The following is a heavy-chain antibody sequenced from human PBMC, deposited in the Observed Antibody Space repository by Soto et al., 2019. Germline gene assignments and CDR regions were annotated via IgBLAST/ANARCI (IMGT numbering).Heavy chain of an antibody. CDR3: TRSITGYSYADT. Sequence: EVQLMESGGGLVQPGGSLRLSCAASGFTFTSYWMHWVRQAPGKGLVWVSRINSDGSSTVYVDSVKGRFTISRDNAKNTLYLQMNGLRAEDTAVYYCTRSITGYSYADTWGQGTLVTVSS. V-gene: IGHV3-74*01. CDR2: INSDGSST. CDR1: GFTFTSYW. D-gene: IGHD5-18*01. J-gene: IGHJ5*02.